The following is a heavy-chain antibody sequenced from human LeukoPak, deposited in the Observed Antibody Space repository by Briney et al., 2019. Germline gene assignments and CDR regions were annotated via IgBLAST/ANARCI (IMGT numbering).Heavy chain of an antibody. J-gene: IGHJ4*02. D-gene: IGHD5-18*01. CDR3: ARDSQLWTHFDY. CDR2: INPSGGST. V-gene: IGHV1-46*01. Sequence: ASVKVSCKASGHTFTSYYMHWVRQAPGQGLEWMGIINPSGGSTSYAQKFQGRVTMTRDMSTSTVYMELSSLRSEDTAVYYCARDSQLWTHFDYWGQGTLVTVSS. CDR1: GHTFTSYY.